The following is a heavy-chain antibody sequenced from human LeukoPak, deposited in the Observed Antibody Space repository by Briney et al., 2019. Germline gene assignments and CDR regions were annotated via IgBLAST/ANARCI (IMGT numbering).Heavy chain of an antibody. CDR2: IYTSGST. Sequence: SETLSLTCTVSGGSISSYYWSWIRQPAGKGLEWIGRIYTSGSTNYNPSLKSRVTMSVDTSKNQFSLKLTSVTAADTAMYYCAREKRGDRRSGNFLYYYYYMDVWGKGAAVTISS. CDR1: GGSISSYY. D-gene: IGHD3-10*01. J-gene: IGHJ6*03. CDR3: AREKRGDRRSGNFLYYYYYMDV. V-gene: IGHV4-4*07.